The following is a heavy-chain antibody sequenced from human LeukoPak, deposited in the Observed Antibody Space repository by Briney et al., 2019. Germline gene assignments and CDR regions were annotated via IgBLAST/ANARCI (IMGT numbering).Heavy chain of an antibody. J-gene: IGHJ2*01. Sequence: ASVKVSCKASGYTFTSYDINWVRQATGQGLEWMGWMNPNSGNTGYAQKFQGRVTITRNTSISTAYMELSSLRSEDTAVYYCARGQKVVYGNRRYSYGYNWYFDLWGRGTLVTVSS. CDR1: GYTFTSYD. CDR3: ARGQKVVYGNRRYSYGYNWYFDL. D-gene: IGHD5-18*01. V-gene: IGHV1-8*03. CDR2: MNPNSGNT.